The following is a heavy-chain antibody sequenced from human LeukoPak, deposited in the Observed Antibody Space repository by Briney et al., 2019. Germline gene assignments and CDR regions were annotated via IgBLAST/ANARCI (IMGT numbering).Heavy chain of an antibody. J-gene: IGHJ3*02. CDR3: ARQSCSSTSCPHRNVFDI. CDR2: VSYSGST. D-gene: IGHD2-2*01. CDR1: GGSITNYY. V-gene: IGHV4-59*08. Sequence: SETLSLTCTVSGGSITNYYWSWIRQPPGKGLEWLGYVSYSGSTNYNPSLKSRVTISVDTSKNQFSLNLTSVTAADTAVYYCARQSCSSTSCPHRNVFDIWGQGTMVTVSP.